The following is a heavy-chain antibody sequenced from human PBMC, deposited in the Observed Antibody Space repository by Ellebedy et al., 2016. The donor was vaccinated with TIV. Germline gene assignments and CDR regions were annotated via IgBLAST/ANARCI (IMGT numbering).Heavy chain of an antibody. D-gene: IGHD4-17*01. Sequence: MPSETLSLTCTVSGGSISRSSHYWGWIRQSPGKGLEWIGRMYYCGSTYYNPSLKIRVLISVDTSKKQFSLKLSSVTAADTAVYYCARHPPWDYGLHYFDYWGQGTLVTVSS. CDR2: MYYCGST. J-gene: IGHJ4*02. CDR1: GGSISRSSHY. CDR3: ARHPPWDYGLHYFDY. V-gene: IGHV4-39*01.